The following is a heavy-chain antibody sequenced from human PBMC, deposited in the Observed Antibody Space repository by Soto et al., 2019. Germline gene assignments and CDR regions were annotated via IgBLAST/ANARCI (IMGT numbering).Heavy chain of an antibody. D-gene: IGHD3-10*01. CDR2: FRTGADDGTT. CDR3: AKKVNSGPGSQYFDY. V-gene: IGHV3-23*01. J-gene: IGHJ4*02. CDR1: GFTFSSYS. Sequence: GGSLRLSCAASGFTFSSYSMSWVRQAPGKGLEWVSGFRTGADDGTTYYADSVKGRFTISRDISKNTLFLQMNSLRAEDTAIYYCAKKVNSGPGSQYFDYWGQRTLVTVSS.